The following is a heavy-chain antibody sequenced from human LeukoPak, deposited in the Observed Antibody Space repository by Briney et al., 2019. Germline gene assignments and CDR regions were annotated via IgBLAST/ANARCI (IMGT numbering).Heavy chain of an antibody. CDR3: VRRPEAGDN. Sequence: GGSLRLTCAASGFTFSDYYMAWIRQAPGKGLEWIACISFSSSYTNYADSVKGRFTISRDNAKSSLYLQMNNLRAEDTAVYYCVRRPEAGDNWGQGTLVTVSS. D-gene: IGHD6-13*01. J-gene: IGHJ4*02. CDR1: GFTFSDYY. CDR2: ISFSSSYT. V-gene: IGHV3-11*03.